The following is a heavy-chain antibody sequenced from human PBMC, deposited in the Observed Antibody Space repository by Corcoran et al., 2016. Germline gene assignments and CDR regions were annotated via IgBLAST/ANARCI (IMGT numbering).Heavy chain of an antibody. Sequence: QVQLVESGGGVVQPGRSLRLSCAASGFTFSSYGMHWVRQAPGKGLEWVAVISYDGSNKYYADSVKGRFTISRDNSKNTLYLQMNSLRAEETAVYYCAKALYYYGSGSPYYYYYYGMDVWGQGTTVTVSS. D-gene: IGHD3-10*01. J-gene: IGHJ6*02. CDR2: ISYDGSNK. CDR1: GFTFSSYG. V-gene: IGHV3-30*18. CDR3: AKALYYYGSGSPYYYYYYGMDV.